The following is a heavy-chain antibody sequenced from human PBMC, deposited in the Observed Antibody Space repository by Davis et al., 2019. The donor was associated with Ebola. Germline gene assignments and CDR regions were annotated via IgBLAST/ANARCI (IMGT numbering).Heavy chain of an antibody. CDR3: ARVLATTTGGSRGYYYYGMDV. CDR1: GGTFSSYA. V-gene: IGHV1-69*04. D-gene: IGHD5-24*01. Sequence: SVKVSCKASGGTFSSYAISWVRQAPGQGLEWMGRIIPILGIANYAQKFQGRVTITADKSTSTAYMELSSLRSEDTAVYYCARVLATTTGGSRGYYYYGMDVWGQETTVTVSS. CDR2: IIPILGIA. J-gene: IGHJ6*02.